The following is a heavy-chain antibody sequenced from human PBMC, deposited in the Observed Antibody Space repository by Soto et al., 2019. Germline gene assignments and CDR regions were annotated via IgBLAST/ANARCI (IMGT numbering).Heavy chain of an antibody. CDR3: AHHAGTYFDH. D-gene: IGHD1-7*01. Sequence: GGYLRHCSAASGFTFSTYWMTGVRQAPGKGLEWVANIKQDGREEYYVDSVKGRFTISRDNAKNSLFLQMSSLRAEDAAVYYCAHHAGTYFDHWGQGTLVTVSS. CDR2: IKQDGREE. V-gene: IGHV3-7*01. J-gene: IGHJ4*02. CDR1: GFTFSTYW.